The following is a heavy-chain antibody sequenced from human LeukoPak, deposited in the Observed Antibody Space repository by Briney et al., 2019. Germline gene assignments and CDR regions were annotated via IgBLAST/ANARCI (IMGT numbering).Heavy chain of an antibody. D-gene: IGHD6-13*01. Sequence: PGGSLRLSCAASGFTFSSYAMHWVRQAPGKGLEWVSAISGSGGSTYYADSVKGRFTISRDNSKNTLYLQMNSLRAEDTAVYYCASVSHSSSWYPYYFDYWGQGTLVTVSS. V-gene: IGHV3-23*01. CDR1: GFTFSSYA. J-gene: IGHJ4*02. CDR2: ISGSGGST. CDR3: ASVSHSSSWYPYYFDY.